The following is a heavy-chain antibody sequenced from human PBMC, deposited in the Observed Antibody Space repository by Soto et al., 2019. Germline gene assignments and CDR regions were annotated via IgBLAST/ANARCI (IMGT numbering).Heavy chain of an antibody. CDR3: ARDGQGSGSLKAYGMDV. Sequence: SVKVSCKASGGTFSSYTISWVRRAPGQGLEWMGRIIPILGIANYAQKFQGRVTITADKSTSTAYMELSSLRSEDTAVYYCARDGQGSGSLKAYGMDVWGQGTTVTVSS. CDR2: IIPILGIA. D-gene: IGHD3-10*01. CDR1: GGTFSSYT. V-gene: IGHV1-69*04. J-gene: IGHJ6*02.